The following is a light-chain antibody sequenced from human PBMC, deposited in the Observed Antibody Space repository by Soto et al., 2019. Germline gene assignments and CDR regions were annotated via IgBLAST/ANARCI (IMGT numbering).Light chain of an antibody. CDR2: EVS. Sequence: QSVLTQPPSASGSPGQSVTISCTGTSGDVGGYNYVSWYQQHPGKAPKLMIFEVSERPSGAPDRFSASKSGNTASLTVSGLQAEDEADYYCSSYAGSNNYVFGTGTKVTVL. V-gene: IGLV2-8*01. J-gene: IGLJ1*01. CDR3: SSYAGSNNYV. CDR1: SGDVGGYNY.